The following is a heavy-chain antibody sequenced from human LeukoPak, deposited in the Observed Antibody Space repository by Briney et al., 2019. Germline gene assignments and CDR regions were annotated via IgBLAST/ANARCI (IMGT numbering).Heavy chain of an antibody. J-gene: IGHJ4*02. Sequence: GGSLRLSCAASGFTFSNYGMHWVRQAPGKGLEWVAVISYDGNNKYYADSVKGRFTISRGNSKNTLYLQMNSLRAEDTAVYYCAKDTSMVTWFDYWGQGTLVTVSS. V-gene: IGHV3-30*18. D-gene: IGHD5-18*01. CDR3: AKDTSMVTWFDY. CDR1: GFTFSNYG. CDR2: ISYDGNNK.